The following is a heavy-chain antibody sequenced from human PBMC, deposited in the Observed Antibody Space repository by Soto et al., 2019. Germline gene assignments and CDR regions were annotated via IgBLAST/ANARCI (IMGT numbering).Heavy chain of an antibody. Sequence: PGGSLRLSCAASGFTFSSYAMHWVRQAPGKGLEWVAAISYDGSNKYYAEAVKGRFTISRDNSKNTLYLQMNSLRAEDTAVYYCARAEVHIVVVTAIYFDYSGQGTLVTVSS. D-gene: IGHD2-21*02. V-gene: IGHV3-30-3*01. CDR1: GFTFSSYA. CDR3: ARAEVHIVVVTAIYFDY. J-gene: IGHJ4*02. CDR2: ISYDGSNK.